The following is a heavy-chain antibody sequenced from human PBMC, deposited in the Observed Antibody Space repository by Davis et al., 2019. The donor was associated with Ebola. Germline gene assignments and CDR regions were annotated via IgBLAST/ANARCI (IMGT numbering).Heavy chain of an antibody. J-gene: IGHJ4*02. CDR1: GNSVSSNSAA. D-gene: IGHD3-3*01. CDR3: ARGWLRGYLDY. V-gene: IGHV6-1*01. CDR2: TYFNSKYYS. Sequence: HSQTLSLTCAISGNSVSSNSAACNWIRQSPSRGLEWLGRTYFNSKYYSDYAVSVRGRITINADPSKNQFSLQLNSVTPEDTAVYYCARGWLRGYLDYWGQGTLVTVSS.